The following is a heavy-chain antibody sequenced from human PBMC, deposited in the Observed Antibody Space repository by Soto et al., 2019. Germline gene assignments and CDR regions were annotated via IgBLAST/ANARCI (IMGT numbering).Heavy chain of an antibody. CDR1: GYTFTGYY. J-gene: IGHJ5*02. V-gene: IGHV1-2*02. CDR2: INPNSGGT. D-gene: IGHD3-3*01. Sequence: GASVKVSCKASGYTFTGYYMHWVRQAPGQGLEWMGWINPNSGGTNYAQKFQGRVTMTRDTSISTAYMELSRLRSDDTAVYYCARRGTYYDFWSGFQNWFDPWGQGTLVTVS. CDR3: ARRGTYYDFWSGFQNWFDP.